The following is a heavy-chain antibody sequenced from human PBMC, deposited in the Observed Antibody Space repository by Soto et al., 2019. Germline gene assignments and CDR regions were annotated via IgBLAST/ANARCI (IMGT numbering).Heavy chain of an antibody. CDR3: ARDLTPILRFLEWADYYYTDV. J-gene: IGHJ6*03. Sequence: SVKVSCKASGGTFSSYTISWVRQAPGQGLEWMGRIIPILGIANYAQKFQGRVTITADKSTSTAYMELSSLRSEDTAVYYCARDLTPILRFLEWADYYYTDVWGKGTTVTVSS. CDR2: IIPILGIA. V-gene: IGHV1-69*04. CDR1: GGTFSSYT. D-gene: IGHD3-3*01.